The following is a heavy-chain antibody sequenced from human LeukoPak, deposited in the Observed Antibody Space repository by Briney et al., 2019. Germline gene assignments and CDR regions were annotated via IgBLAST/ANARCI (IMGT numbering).Heavy chain of an antibody. J-gene: IGHJ4*02. D-gene: IGHD1-26*01. V-gene: IGHV1-18*01. CDR2: ISAYNGNT. Sequence: ASVKVSCKASGYTFTSYGISWVRQAPGQGLEWMGWISAYNGNTNYAQKLQGRVTMTTDTSTSTAYMELRSLRSDDTAVYYCARGVAEWELLSYFDYWGQETLVTVSS. CDR1: GYTFTSYG. CDR3: ARGVAEWELLSYFDY.